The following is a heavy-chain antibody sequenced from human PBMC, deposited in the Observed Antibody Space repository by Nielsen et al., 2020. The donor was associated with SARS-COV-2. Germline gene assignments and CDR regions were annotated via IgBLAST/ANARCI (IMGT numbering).Heavy chain of an antibody. CDR3: ARDGYGTYYYYYYMDV. J-gene: IGHJ6*03. Sequence: GRSLRLSCAASGFTFSSYGMHWVRQAPGKGLEWVAVIWYDGSNKYYADSVKGRFTISRDNSKNTLYLQMNSLRAEDTAVYYCARDGYGTYYYYYYMDVWGKGTTVTVSS. V-gene: IGHV3-33*01. D-gene: IGHD5-18*01. CDR2: IWYDGSNK. CDR1: GFTFSSYG.